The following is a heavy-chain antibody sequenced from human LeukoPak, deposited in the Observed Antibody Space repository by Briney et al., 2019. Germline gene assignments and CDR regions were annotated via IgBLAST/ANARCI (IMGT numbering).Heavy chain of an antibody. CDR1: GFTFSSYS. CDR3: ARVSGSYGDSAY. Sequence: GGSLRLSCAASGFTFSSYSMNWVRQAPGKGVEWISYITSSSSSMYYADSVKGRFTISRDNAKNSLYLQMNSLRAEDTAVYYCARVSGSYGDSAYWGQGTLVTVSS. CDR2: ITSSSSSM. D-gene: IGHD1-26*01. V-gene: IGHV3-48*04. J-gene: IGHJ4*02.